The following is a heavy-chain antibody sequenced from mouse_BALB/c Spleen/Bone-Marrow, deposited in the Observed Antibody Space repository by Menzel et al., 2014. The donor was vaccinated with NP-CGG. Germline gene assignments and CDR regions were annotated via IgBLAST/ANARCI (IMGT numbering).Heavy chain of an antibody. V-gene: IGHV1-5*01. Sequence: EVQLQQSGTVLARPGAAVKMSCKASGYTFSNYWMHWVKQRPGQGLEWIGTIYPGNSDTTYNQKFKGKAKLTAVTSTSTAYMDRSSLTKEDSAVYYCTTLARTNFDYWGQGTTLTVSS. CDR1: GYTFSNYW. J-gene: IGHJ2*01. CDR3: TTLARTNFDY. D-gene: IGHD3-1*01. CDR2: IYPGNSDT.